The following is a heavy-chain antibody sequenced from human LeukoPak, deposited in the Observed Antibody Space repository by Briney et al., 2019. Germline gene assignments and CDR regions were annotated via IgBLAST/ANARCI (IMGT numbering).Heavy chain of an antibody. D-gene: IGHD3-22*01. Sequence: GASVNVSCKASGYTLSSYGISWVRQAPGQGLEWMGWISAYNGNTNYAQKVQGRVTLATESSTSTAYMELRSLRSDDAAVYYCARDRQLGSSGYYAAYWGQGTLVTVSS. CDR3: ARDRQLGSSGYYAAY. J-gene: IGHJ4*02. CDR2: ISAYNGNT. V-gene: IGHV1-18*01. CDR1: GYTLSSYG.